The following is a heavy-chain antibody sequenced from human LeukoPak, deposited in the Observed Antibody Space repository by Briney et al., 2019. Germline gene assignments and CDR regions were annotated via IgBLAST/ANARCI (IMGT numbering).Heavy chain of an antibody. D-gene: IGHD7-27*01. J-gene: IGHJ4*02. Sequence: ASVKVSCKASGYTFTSYDINWVRQATGQGLEWMGWMNPNSGNTGYAQKFQGRVTITRDTSASTAYMELSGLRSEDTAVYYCARGGGLGIPYYFDYWGQGTLVTVSS. V-gene: IGHV1-8*01. CDR3: ARGGGLGIPYYFDY. CDR2: MNPNSGNT. CDR1: GYTFTSYD.